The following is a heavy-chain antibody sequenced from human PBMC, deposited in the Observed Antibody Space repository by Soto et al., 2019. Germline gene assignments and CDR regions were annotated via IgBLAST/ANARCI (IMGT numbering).Heavy chain of an antibody. CDR1: GGFI. CDR2: IYNSGRY. V-gene: IGHV4-4*08. D-gene: IGHD3-22*01. J-gene: IGHJ3*01. Sequence: PSEILSLTCTVSGGFIWGWIRQSPDKGLEWIGYIYNSGRYNYNPSLESRVGISVDTSENQFSLNLNSVTAADTAVYYCARLAYDTTVSNSYGDDAFDLWGQGTMVTVSS. CDR3: ARLAYDTTVSNSYGDDAFDL.